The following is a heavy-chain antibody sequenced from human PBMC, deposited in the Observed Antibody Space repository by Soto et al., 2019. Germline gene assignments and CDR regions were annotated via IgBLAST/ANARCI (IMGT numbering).Heavy chain of an antibody. CDR1: GYTFTGYY. D-gene: IGHD5-12*01. CDR3: ARGRGSGYGHYYYMDV. Sequence: GASVKVSCKASGYTFTGYYMHWVRQAPGQGLEWMGWINPNSGGTNYAQKFQGWVTMTRDTSISTAYMELSSLRSEDTAVYYCARGRGSGYGHYYYMDVWGKGTTVTVSS. CDR2: INPNSGGT. J-gene: IGHJ6*03. V-gene: IGHV1-2*04.